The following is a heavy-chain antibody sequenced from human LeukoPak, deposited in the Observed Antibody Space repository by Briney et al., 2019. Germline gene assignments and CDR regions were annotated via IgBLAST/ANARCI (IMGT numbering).Heavy chain of an antibody. CDR2: VYPGDSDT. D-gene: IGHD7-27*01. CDR1: GYSFSSQW. CDR3: ASWGPYNISPPREDY. Sequence: GESLKIFCKASGYSFSSQWIGWVRQMPGKGLEWMGLVYPGDSDTRYSPSFQGLITISADKSISTAYLQWSSLKASDTALHYCASWGPYNISPPREDYWGQGTLVTVSS. J-gene: IGHJ4*02. V-gene: IGHV5-51*01.